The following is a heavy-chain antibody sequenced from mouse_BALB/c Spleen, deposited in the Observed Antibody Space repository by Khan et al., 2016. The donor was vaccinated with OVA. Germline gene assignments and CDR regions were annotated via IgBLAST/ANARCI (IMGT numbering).Heavy chain of an antibody. V-gene: IGHV1-20*02. CDR2: INPHIGET. J-gene: IGHJ2*01. D-gene: IGHD1-1*01. Sequence: VQLQQPGPELVKPGASVKISCKASGYSFTGYFMNWVMQSHGKSLEWIGRINPHIGETFYNQKFTGKATLTVDESSSTVHMELRSLASEDSAVYYCARKNGSDFDYWGQGTTLTVSS. CDR3: ARKNGSDFDY. CDR1: GYSFTGYF.